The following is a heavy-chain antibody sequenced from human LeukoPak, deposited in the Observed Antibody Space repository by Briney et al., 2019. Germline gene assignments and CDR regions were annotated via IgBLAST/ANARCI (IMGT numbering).Heavy chain of an antibody. Sequence: GSLRLSCAASGFTFSNYAMSWVRQAPGKGLEWVGEIHPSGITSFNPSLKSRASISADTSKNQFSLKLTSVTAADTALYYCSRGRDQSKTGDYWGQGTLVTVSS. D-gene: IGHD2-2*01. J-gene: IGHJ4*02. CDR3: SRGRDQSKTGDY. CDR1: GFTFSNYA. CDR2: IHPSGIT. V-gene: IGHV4-34*01.